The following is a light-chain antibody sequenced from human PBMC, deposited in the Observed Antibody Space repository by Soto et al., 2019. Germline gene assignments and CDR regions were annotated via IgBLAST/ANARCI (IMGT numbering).Light chain of an antibody. V-gene: IGKV3-20*01. CDR1: QSVSSTY. CDR2: GAS. J-gene: IGKJ1*01. CDR3: QQHGSSPWT. Sequence: EVVLTQSPGTLSLSPGETATLSCRASQSVSSTYLGWYQQKPGQAPRLLIYGASSRATGIPDRFSGSGSGTDFTLTISRLETEDSAVYYCQQHGSSPWTFGQGTKVEIK.